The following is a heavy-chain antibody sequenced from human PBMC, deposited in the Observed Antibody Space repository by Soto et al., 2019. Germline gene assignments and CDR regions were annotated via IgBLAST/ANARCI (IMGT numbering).Heavy chain of an antibody. V-gene: IGHV4-59*01. CDR1: GGSISSNY. J-gene: IGHJ4*02. Sequence: PSETLSLTCTVSGGSISSNYWTWIRQPPGKGLEWIGYVYNSGSTNYNPSLKSRVTISEDTSKSEFSLKVNSMTAADKAVYYCARYRREAVAGYTLDNWGQGISVTVSS. D-gene: IGHD6-13*01. CDR2: VYNSGST. CDR3: ARYRREAVAGYTLDN.